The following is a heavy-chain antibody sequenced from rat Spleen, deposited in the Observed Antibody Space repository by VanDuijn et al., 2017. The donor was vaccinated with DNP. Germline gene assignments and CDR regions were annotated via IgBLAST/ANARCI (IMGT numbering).Heavy chain of an antibody. CDR1: GFTFSDYY. CDR2: IGSDGYAP. CDR3: ASHTYYGYNFFVY. J-gene: IGHJ2*01. Sequence: EVQLVESGGGLVQPGRSLKLSCAASGFTFSDYYMAWVRQAPTRGLEWVAYIGSDGYAPYYGVSVKGRFTISRDNAKSTLYLQMNSLRSEDTATYYCASHTYYGYNFFVYWGQGVMVTVSS. D-gene: IGHD1-9*01. V-gene: IGHV5-22*01.